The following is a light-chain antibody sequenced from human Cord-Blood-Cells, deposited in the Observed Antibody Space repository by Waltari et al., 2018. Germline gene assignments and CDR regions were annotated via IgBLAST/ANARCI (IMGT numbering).Light chain of an antibody. CDR2: AAC. J-gene: IGKJ5*01. Sequence: DIQMTQYPSSLSASVGDRVTITCRASQSISSYLNWYPQKPGKAPQLLIYAACSLQSGDPSRFSCSGSGTDFTLTISSLQPEDFATYYCQQSYSTPITFGQGTLLEIK. CDR1: QSISSY. V-gene: IGKV1-39*01. CDR3: QQSYSTPIT.